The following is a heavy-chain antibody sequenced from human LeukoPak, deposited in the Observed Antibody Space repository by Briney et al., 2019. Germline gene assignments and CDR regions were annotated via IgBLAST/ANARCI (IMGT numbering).Heavy chain of an antibody. CDR1: GFTFSNYW. CDR3: ARDRWGYSYGGD. Sequence: PGGSLRLSCAAYGFTFSNYWMSWVRQAPGKGLEWVANIKQDGSEKYYVVSVKGRFTISRDNAKNSLYLQMNSLRAEDTAVYYCARDRWGYSYGGDWGQGTLVTVSS. V-gene: IGHV3-7*01. D-gene: IGHD5-18*01. J-gene: IGHJ4*02. CDR2: IKQDGSEK.